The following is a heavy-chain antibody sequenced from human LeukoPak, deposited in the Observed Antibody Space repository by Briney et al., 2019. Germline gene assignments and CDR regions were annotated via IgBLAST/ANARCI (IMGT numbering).Heavy chain of an antibody. V-gene: IGHV1-18*01. CDR1: GYTFISYG. D-gene: IGHD3-22*01. Sequence: ASVKVSCKASGYTFISYGISWVRQAPGQGLEWMGWISAYNGNTNYAQKVQDGVTMTTDTSTSTAYMELRSLRSDDTAVYYCVRDGGYSYYDSSNYWPLDYWGQGTLVTVSS. CDR2: ISAYNGNT. J-gene: IGHJ4*02. CDR3: VRDGGYSYYDSSNYWPLDY.